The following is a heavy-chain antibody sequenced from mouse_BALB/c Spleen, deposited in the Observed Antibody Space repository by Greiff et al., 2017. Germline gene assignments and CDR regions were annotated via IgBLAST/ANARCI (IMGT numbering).Heavy chain of an antibody. CDR3: ARMGDGYPHYYAMDY. CDR2: ISYSGST. V-gene: IGHV3-2*02. D-gene: IGHD2-3*01. J-gene: IGHJ4*01. CDR1: GYSITSDYA. Sequence: EVMLVESGPGLVKPSQSLSLTCTVTGYSITSDYAWNWIRQFPGNKLEWMGYISYSGSTSYNPSLKSRISITRDTSKNQFFLQLNSVTTEDTATYYCARMGDGYPHYYAMDYWGQGTSVTVSS.